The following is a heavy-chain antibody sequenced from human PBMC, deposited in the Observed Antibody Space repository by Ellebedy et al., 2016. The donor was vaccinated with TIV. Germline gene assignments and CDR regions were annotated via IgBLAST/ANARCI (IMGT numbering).Heavy chain of an antibody. V-gene: IGHV3-20*04. J-gene: IGHJ4*02. D-gene: IGHD2-15*01. CDR1: GFPFDAYG. CDR2: VNWKGGST. Sequence: GESLKISCAASGFPFDAYGMSWVRQVPGKGLEWVSGVNWKGGSTGYADSVKGRFTISRENAKNSLYLQMDSLRVEDTALYYCARVGLDSPYCSGGSCYSSYFDSWGQGTLVTVSS. CDR3: ARVGLDSPYCSGGSCYSSYFDS.